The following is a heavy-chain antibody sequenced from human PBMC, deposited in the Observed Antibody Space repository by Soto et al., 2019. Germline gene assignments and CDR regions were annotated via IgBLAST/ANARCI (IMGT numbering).Heavy chain of an antibody. D-gene: IGHD3-16*01. CDR2: IYPGDSDT. CDR1: GYSFTSYW. V-gene: IGHV5-51*01. Sequence: GGSLRLSCKGSGYSFTSYWSGWVRQLPGKGLEWMGIIYPGDSDTRYCPSFQGQVTISADKSISTASLQWSSLRGSDTGMYYCATRGLPDYASGGRAVDVCGQGTTVTV. J-gene: IGHJ6*02. CDR3: ATRGLPDYASGGRAVDV.